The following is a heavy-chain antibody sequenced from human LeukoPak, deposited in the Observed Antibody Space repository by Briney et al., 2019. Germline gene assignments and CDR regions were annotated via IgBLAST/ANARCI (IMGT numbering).Heavy chain of an antibody. J-gene: IGHJ4*02. CDR3: ARDLFTVDTAMVTAY. V-gene: IGHV1-46*01. Sequence: GASVKVSCKASGYTFTSYYMHWVRQAPGQGLEWMGIINPSGGSTSYAQKFQGRVTMTRDTSTGTVYMELSSLRSGDTAVYYCARDLFTVDTAMVTAYWGQGTLVTVSS. CDR1: GYTFTSYY. D-gene: IGHD5-18*01. CDR2: INPSGGST.